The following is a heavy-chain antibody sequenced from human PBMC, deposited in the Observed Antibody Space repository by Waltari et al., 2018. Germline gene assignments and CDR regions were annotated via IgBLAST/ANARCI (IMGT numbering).Heavy chain of an antibody. D-gene: IGHD3-9*01. CDR2: ISSSGSTI. CDR1: GFTFSSYE. V-gene: IGHV3-48*03. J-gene: IGHJ4*02. CDR3: ARVGNVLRYFDWGLGFDY. Sequence: EVQLVESGGGLVQPGGSLRLSCAASGFTFSSYEMNWVRQAPGKGLEWVSYISSSGSTIYYADSVKVRFTISRDNAKNSLYLQMNSLRAEDTAVYYCARVGNVLRYFDWGLGFDYWGQGTLVTVSS.